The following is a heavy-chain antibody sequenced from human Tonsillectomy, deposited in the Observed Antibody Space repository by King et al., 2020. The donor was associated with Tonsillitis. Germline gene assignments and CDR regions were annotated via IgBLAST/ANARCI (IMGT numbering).Heavy chain of an antibody. V-gene: IGHV3-23*04. CDR1: GFTFSSYA. CDR2: ISGSGGST. CDR3: AKSGAVAGTPGNAFDI. Sequence: VQLVESGGGLVQPGGSLRLSCAASGFTFSSYAMSWVRQAPGKGLEWVSAISGSGGSTYYADSVKGRFTISRDNSKNTLYLQMNSLRAEDTAVYYCAKSGAVAGTPGNAFDIWGQGTMVTVSS. J-gene: IGHJ3*02. D-gene: IGHD6-19*01.